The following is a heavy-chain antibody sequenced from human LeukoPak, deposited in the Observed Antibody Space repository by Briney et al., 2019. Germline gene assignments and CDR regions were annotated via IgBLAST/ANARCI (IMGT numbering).Heavy chain of an antibody. V-gene: IGHV1-24*01. J-gene: IGHJ4*02. CDR2: FDPEDGET. D-gene: IGHD4/OR15-4a*01. CDR3: ATANYRSGAFDY. CDR1: GYTLSELS. Sequence: GASVKVSCKVSGYTLSELSMHWVRQAPGKGLEWMGGFDPEDGETIYAQKFQGRVTMTEGTSTDTAYMELSSLRSEDTAVYYCATANYRSGAFDYWGQGTLVTVSS.